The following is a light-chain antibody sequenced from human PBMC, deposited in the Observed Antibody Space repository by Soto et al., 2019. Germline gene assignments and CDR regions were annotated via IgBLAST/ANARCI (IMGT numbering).Light chain of an antibody. V-gene: IGKV1-9*01. Sequence: DIQLTQSPSFLSASVGDRVTTTCRTSQDISSYLAWYQQKPGKAPQLLISAASTLQSGVPSRFSGSGSGTEFPLTISSLPPEDFATYYCQQLKSYPLSFGGGTKVEI. CDR3: QQLKSYPLS. J-gene: IGKJ4*01. CDR1: QDISSY. CDR2: AAS.